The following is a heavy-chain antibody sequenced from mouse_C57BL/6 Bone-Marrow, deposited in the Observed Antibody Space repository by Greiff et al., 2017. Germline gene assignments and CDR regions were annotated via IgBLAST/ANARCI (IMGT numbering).Heavy chain of an antibody. Sequence: QVQLKQSGPELVKPGASVKISCKASGYAFSSSWMNWVKQRPGKGLEWIGRIYPGDGDTNYNGKFKGKATLTADKSASTAYMQLSSLTSEDSAVYFWARGDYGSSYSAMDYWGQGTSVTVSS. D-gene: IGHD1-1*01. CDR3: ARGDYGSSYSAMDY. CDR2: IYPGDGDT. V-gene: IGHV1-82*01. J-gene: IGHJ4*01. CDR1: GYAFSSSW.